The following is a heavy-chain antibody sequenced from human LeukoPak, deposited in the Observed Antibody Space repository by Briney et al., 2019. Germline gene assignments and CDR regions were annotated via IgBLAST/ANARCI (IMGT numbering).Heavy chain of an antibody. J-gene: IGHJ4*02. D-gene: IGHD2-15*01. CDR2: INPNSGGT. V-gene: IGHV1-2*02. CDR3: ARDTRYCSGGSCDGDY. Sequence: ASVKVPCKASGYTFTGYYMHWVRQAPGQGLEWMGWINPNSGGTNYAQKFQGRVTMTRDTSISTAYMELSRLRSDDTAVYYCARDTRYCSGGSCDGDYWGQGTLVTVSS. CDR1: GYTFTGYY.